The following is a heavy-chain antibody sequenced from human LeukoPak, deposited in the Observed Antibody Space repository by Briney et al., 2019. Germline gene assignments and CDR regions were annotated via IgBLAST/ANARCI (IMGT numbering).Heavy chain of an antibody. V-gene: IGHV4-59*01. CDR1: GGSISSYY. J-gene: IGHJ4*02. D-gene: IGHD4-17*01. Sequence: SETLSLTCTVSGGSISSYYWSWIRQPPGKGLEWIGYIYYSGSTNYNPSLKSRVTISVDASKNQFSLKLSSVTAADTAVYYCARGGSHGDYEFDYWGQGTLVTVSS. CDR2: IYYSGST. CDR3: ARGGSHGDYEFDY.